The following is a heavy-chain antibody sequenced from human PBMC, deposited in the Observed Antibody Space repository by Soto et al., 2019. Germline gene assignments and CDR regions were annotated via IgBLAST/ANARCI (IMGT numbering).Heavy chain of an antibody. V-gene: IGHV1-69*01. CDR1: GGTFSSYD. CDR3: ARSQGSSTSLEIYYYYYYGMDV. CDR2: IIPISGTA. Sequence: QVQLVQSGAEVKKPGSSVKVSCKASGGTFSSYDISWVRQAPGQGLEWMGGIIPISGTANYAQKFQGRVTITADDSTSTAYMELSSLRSEDTAVYYCARSQGSSTSLEIYYYYYYGMDVWGQGTMVTVSS. J-gene: IGHJ6*01. D-gene: IGHD2-2*01.